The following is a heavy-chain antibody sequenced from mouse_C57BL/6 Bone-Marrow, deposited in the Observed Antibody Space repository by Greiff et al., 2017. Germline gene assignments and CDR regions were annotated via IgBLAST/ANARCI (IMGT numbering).Heavy chain of an antibody. J-gene: IGHJ4*01. CDR3: ARRREGTAMDY. Sequence: EVQGVESGGGLVQPGGSLKLSCAASGFTFSDYYMYWVRQTPEKRLEWVAYISNGGGSTYYPDTVKGRFTISRDNAKNTLYLQMSRLKSEDTAMYYCARRREGTAMDYWGQGTSVTVSS. D-gene: IGHD3-3*01. V-gene: IGHV5-12*01. CDR2: ISNGGGST. CDR1: GFTFSDYY.